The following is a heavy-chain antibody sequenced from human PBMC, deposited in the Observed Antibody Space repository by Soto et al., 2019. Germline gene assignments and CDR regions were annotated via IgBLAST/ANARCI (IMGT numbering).Heavy chain of an antibody. CDR2: IYYSGTT. CDR3: ARVPGRGGMDV. CDR1: GGCIRSYH. D-gene: IGHD3-10*01. V-gene: IGHV4-59*01. Sequence: SETLSLTCTVSGGCIRSYHWSWIRQPPGMGLEWIGYIYYSGTTKYSPSLQSRVTFSVDTSKNQFSLKLTSLTAADTAVYYCARVPGRGGMDVWGPGTTVTVSS. J-gene: IGHJ6*02.